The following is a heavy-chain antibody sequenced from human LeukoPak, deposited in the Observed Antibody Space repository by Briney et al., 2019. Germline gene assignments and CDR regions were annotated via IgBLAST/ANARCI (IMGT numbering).Heavy chain of an antibody. V-gene: IGHV1-2*02. CDR3: ARTKWFGELLYYFDY. J-gene: IGHJ4*02. Sequence: ASVKVSCKASGYTFTGYYMHWVRQAPGQGLEWMGWINPNSGGTNYAQKFQGRVTMTRDTSISTAYMELSRLRSDDTAVYYCARTKWFGELLYYFDYWGQGTLVTVSS. D-gene: IGHD3-10*01. CDR2: INPNSGGT. CDR1: GYTFTGYY.